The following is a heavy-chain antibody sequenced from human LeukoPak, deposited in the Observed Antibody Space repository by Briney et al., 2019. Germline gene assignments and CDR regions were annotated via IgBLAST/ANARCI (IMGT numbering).Heavy chain of an antibody. V-gene: IGHV3-23*01. CDR2: ISGGGGNT. J-gene: IGHJ4*02. CDR1: GFSFSSYA. CDR3: AKVSSGSY. D-gene: IGHD3-10*01. Sequence: GGSLRLSCAASGFSFSSYAMSWVRQAPGKGLEWVSVISGGGGNTYYADSVKGRFTISRDNSKNTLYLQMNSLRAEDTAVYYCAKVSSGSYWGQGTLVTVSS.